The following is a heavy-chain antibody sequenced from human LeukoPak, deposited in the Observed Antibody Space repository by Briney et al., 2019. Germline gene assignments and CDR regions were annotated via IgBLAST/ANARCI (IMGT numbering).Heavy chain of an antibody. Sequence: GGSLRLSCAASGFTFSSYAMHWVRQAPGKGLEWVAVISYDGSNKYYADSVKGRFTISRDNSKNTLYLQMNSLRAEDPAVYYCASDPHDYGKNWFDPWGQGTLVTVPS. CDR1: GFTFSSYA. V-gene: IGHV3-30-3*01. D-gene: IGHD4-17*01. J-gene: IGHJ5*02. CDR2: ISYDGSNK. CDR3: ASDPHDYGKNWFDP.